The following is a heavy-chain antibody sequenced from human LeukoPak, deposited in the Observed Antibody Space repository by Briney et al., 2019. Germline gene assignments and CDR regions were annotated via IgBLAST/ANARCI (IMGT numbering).Heavy chain of an antibody. CDR1: GYTFTGYY. CDR3: ATKKQQVTPIDY. CDR2: INPNSGGT. D-gene: IGHD6-13*01. J-gene: IGHJ4*02. V-gene: IGHV1-2*02. Sequence: GASVKVSCKASGYTFTGYYIHWVRHAPGQGLEWMGWINPNSGGTKYEQKFQGRVTVTRDTSISTAYMELSMLRSDDTAVYYCATKKQQVTPIDYWGQGTLVTVTS.